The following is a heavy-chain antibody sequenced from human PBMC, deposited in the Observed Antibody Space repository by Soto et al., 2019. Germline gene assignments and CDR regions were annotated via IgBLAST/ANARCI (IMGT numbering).Heavy chain of an antibody. D-gene: IGHD2-15*01. CDR1: GFTFSSYG. J-gene: IGHJ6*02. CDR2: ISYDGNNK. CDR3: AKDGHDCSGSRCYSDDYYYYYGMDV. V-gene: IGHV3-30*18. Sequence: HPGGSLRLSCAASGFTFSSYGMHWVRQAPGKGLEWVAVISYDGNNKYYADSVKGRVTISRDNSKKTLYLQMNSLRAEDTAVYYCAKDGHDCSGSRCYSDDYYYYYGMDVWGQGTTVTVSS.